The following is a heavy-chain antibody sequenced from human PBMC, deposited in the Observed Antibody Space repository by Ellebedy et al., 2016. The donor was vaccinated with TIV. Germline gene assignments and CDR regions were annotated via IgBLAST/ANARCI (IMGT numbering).Heavy chain of an antibody. D-gene: IGHD4-23*01. V-gene: IGHV1-69*04. Sequence: SVKVSCKASGGTFSSHIISWVRQAPGQGLEWMGRIVPILGMTNYAQKFQGRVTITSDKSTSTAYMALRSLRSDDSAVYYCARDPTVTTVAPWVVDWGQGTLVTVSS. CDR2: IVPILGMT. CDR3: ARDPTVTTVAPWVVD. CDR1: GGTFSSHI. J-gene: IGHJ4*02.